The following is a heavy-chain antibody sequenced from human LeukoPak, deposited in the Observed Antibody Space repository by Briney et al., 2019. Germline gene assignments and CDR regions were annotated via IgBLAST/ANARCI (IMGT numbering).Heavy chain of an antibody. CDR1: GSTFSSYW. CDR2: IDRDGSRI. CDR3: VRGNDYGGPHY. V-gene: IGHV3-74*01. Sequence: GGSLRLSCAVSGSTFSSYWMHWVRQAPGKGLVRVSRIDRDGSRINYADPVRGRFTISRDNGKNTLFLQMNSLRAEGAAVYYCVRGNDYGGPHYWGQGTLVTVSS. J-gene: IGHJ4*02. D-gene: IGHD4-23*01.